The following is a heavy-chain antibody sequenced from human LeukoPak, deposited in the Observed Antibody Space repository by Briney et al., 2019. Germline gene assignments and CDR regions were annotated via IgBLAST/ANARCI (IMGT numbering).Heavy chain of an antibody. V-gene: IGHV4-59*01. CDR2: IYYSGST. CDR1: GGSISSYY. D-gene: IGHD3-22*01. Sequence: PSETLSLTCTVSGGSISSYYWSWIRQPPGKGLEWIGYIYYSGSTNYNPSLKSRVTISVDTSKNQFSLKLSSVTAVDTAVYYCARALDYYYDSSGSYSGYFDYWGQGTLVTVSS. J-gene: IGHJ4*02. CDR3: ARALDYYYDSSGSYSGYFDY.